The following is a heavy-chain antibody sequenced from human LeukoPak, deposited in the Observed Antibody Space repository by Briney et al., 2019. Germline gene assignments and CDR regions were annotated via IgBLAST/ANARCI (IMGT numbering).Heavy chain of an antibody. CDR1: GYTFTSYG. D-gene: IGHD4-23*01. V-gene: IGHV1-18*01. Sequence: ASVKVSCKASGYTFTSYGISWVRQAPGQGLEWMGWISAYNGNTNYTQKLQGRVTMTTDTSTSTAYMELRSLRSDDTAVYFCARWAVATCSFDYWGQGTLVTVSS. CDR3: ARWAVATCSFDY. J-gene: IGHJ4*02. CDR2: ISAYNGNT.